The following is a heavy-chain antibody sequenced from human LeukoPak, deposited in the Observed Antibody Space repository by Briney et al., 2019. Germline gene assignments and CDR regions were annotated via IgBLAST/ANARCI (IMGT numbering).Heavy chain of an antibody. CDR1: GFTISSYW. CDR3: LSWGVENP. J-gene: IGHJ5*02. D-gene: IGHD6-13*01. V-gene: IGHV3-7*01. CDR2: VDPDGSGK. Sequence: PGGSLRLSCAASGFTISSYWMNWVRQAPGKGLEWVANVDPDGSGKYYIDSVKGRFTVSRDNAKNSLYLQMTSLRAEDTATYYWLSWGVENPWGQGTLVNVSS.